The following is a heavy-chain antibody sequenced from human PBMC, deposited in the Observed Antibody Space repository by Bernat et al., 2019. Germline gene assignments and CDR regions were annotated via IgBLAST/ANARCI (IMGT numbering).Heavy chain of an antibody. CDR1: GGSFSGYY. CDR3: ARGNDYFGMDV. J-gene: IGHJ6*02. CDR2: INHSGST. Sequence: QVQLQQWGAGLLKPSETLSLTCAVYGGSFSGYYWSWIRQPPGKGLEWIGEINHSGSTNYNPSLKSRVTMSVDTSKKQVSLKLNSVTAADTAVYYCARGNDYFGMDVWGQGTTVTVSS. V-gene: IGHV4-34*01.